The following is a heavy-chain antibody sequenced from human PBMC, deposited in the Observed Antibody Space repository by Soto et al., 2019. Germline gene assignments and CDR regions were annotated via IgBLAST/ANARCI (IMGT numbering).Heavy chain of an antibody. CDR3: ARAYLTYGDYGWYFDL. CDR1: SGSISSSNW. V-gene: IGHV4-4*02. J-gene: IGHJ2*01. D-gene: IGHD4-17*01. CDR2: IYHSGST. Sequence: QVQLQESGPGLVKPSGTLSLTCAVSSGSISSSNWWSWVRQPPGKGLEWIGEIYHSGSTNYNPSLKSRVTISVDKSKSQFSLKLSSVTAADTAVYYCARAYLTYGDYGWYFDLWGRGTLVTVSS.